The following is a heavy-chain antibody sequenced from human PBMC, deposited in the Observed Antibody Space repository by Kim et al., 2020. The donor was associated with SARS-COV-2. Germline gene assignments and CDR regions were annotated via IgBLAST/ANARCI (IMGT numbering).Heavy chain of an antibody. CDR1: GYTFTSYA. D-gene: IGHD6-19*01. CDR2: INAGNGNT. Sequence: ASVKVSCKASGYTFTSYAMHWVRQAPGQRLEWMGWINAGNGNTKYSQKFQGRVTITSDTSASTAYMELSSLRPEDTAVYYCARDSSGWSNWFDPWGQGTLVTVSS. CDR3: ARDSSGWSNWFDP. J-gene: IGHJ5*02. V-gene: IGHV1-3*01.